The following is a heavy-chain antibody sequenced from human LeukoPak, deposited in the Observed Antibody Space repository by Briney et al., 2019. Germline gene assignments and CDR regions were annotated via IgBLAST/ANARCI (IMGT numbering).Heavy chain of an antibody. CDR1: GYTXTGYY. CDR2: INPNSGGT. CDR3: ASPIHIVGATKWDYFDY. V-gene: IGHV1-2*02. D-gene: IGHD1-26*01. J-gene: IGHJ4*02. Sequence: ASVKVSCKASGYTXTGYYMHWVRQAPGQGLEWMGWINPNSGGTNYAQKFQGRVTMTRDTSISTAYMELSRLRSDDTAVYYCASPIHIVGATKWDYFDYWGQGTLVTVSS.